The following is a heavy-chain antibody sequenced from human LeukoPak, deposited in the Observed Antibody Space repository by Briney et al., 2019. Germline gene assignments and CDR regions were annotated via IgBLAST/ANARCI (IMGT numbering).Heavy chain of an antibody. CDR3: ARVGIAAAGPYYFDY. V-gene: IGHV4-39*01. CDR2: IYYSGST. D-gene: IGHD6-13*01. Sequence: SETLSLTCTVSGGSISSSSYYWGWIRQPPGKGLEGIGRIYYSGSTYYNPSLKSRVTISVDTSKNQFSLKLSSVTAADTAVYYCARVGIAAAGPYYFDYWGQGTLVTVSS. J-gene: IGHJ4*02. CDR1: GGSISSSSYY.